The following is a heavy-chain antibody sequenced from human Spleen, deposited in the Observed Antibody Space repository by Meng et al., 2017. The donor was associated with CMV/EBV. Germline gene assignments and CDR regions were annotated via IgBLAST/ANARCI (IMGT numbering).Heavy chain of an antibody. Sequence: CKASGGTFSSYAISWVRQAPGQGLEWMGGIIPIFGTANYAQKFQGRVTITTDESTSTAYMELSSLRSEDTAVYYCARPKYGGNHFDYWGQGTLVTVSS. CDR2: IIPIFGTA. CDR1: GGTFSSYA. CDR3: ARPKYGGNHFDY. D-gene: IGHD4/OR15-4a*01. V-gene: IGHV1-69*05. J-gene: IGHJ4*02.